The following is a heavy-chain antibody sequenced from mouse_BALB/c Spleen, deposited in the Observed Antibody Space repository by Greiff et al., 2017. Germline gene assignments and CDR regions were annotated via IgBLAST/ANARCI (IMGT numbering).Heavy chain of an antibody. CDR1: GFTFSSYG. J-gene: IGHJ2*01. CDR2: INSNGGST. CDR3: ARDLDYYGDYYFDY. V-gene: IGHV5-6-3*01. D-gene: IGHD1-1*01. Sequence: EVQGVESGGGLVQPGGSLKLSCAASGFTFSSYGMSWVRQTPDKRLELVATINSNGGSTYYPDSVKGRFTISRDNAKNTLYLQMSSLKSEDTAMYYCARDLDYYGDYYFDYWGQGTTLTVSS.